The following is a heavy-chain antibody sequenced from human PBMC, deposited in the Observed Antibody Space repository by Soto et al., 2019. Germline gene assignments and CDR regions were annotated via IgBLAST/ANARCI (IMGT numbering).Heavy chain of an antibody. V-gene: IGHV4-61*01. Sequence: PSETLSLTCTVSGGSVNSGTYYWSWIRQPPGKGLEWIGYIYYSGNTNYNPSLKSRVTISVDTSKNQFSLKLSSVTAADTAVYYCARDPGYCSGGGCYSWAFDIWGQGTMVTVSS. CDR1: GGSVNSGTYY. D-gene: IGHD2-15*01. J-gene: IGHJ3*02. CDR3: ARDPGYCSGGGCYSWAFDI. CDR2: IYYSGNT.